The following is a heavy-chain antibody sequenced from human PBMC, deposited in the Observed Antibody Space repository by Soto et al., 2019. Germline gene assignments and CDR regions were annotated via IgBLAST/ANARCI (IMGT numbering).Heavy chain of an antibody. CDR2: ISSSGSTI. J-gene: IGHJ3*02. Sequence: PGGSLRLSCAASGFTFSDYYMSWIRQAPGKGLEWVSYISSSGSTIYYADSVKGRFTISRDNAKNSLYLQMNSLRAEDTAVYYCARVKFWARVGAFDIWGQGTMVTVSS. CDR3: ARVKFWARVGAFDI. CDR1: GFTFSDYY. V-gene: IGHV3-11*01. D-gene: IGHD3-16*01.